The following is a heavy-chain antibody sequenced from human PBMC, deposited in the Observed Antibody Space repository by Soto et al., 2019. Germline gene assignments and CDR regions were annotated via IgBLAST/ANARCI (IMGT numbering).Heavy chain of an antibody. CDR2: IWYDGSNK. D-gene: IGHD6-19*01. CDR1: GFTFSSYG. V-gene: IGHV3-33*01. J-gene: IGHJ4*02. CDR3: ARDGDTWYSSGWYYFDY. Sequence: GGSLRLSCAASGFTFSSYGMHWVRQAPGKGLEWVAVIWYDGSNKYYADSVKGRFTISRDNSKNTLYLQMNSLRAEDTAVYYCARDGDTWYSSGWYYFDYWGQGTLVTVSS.